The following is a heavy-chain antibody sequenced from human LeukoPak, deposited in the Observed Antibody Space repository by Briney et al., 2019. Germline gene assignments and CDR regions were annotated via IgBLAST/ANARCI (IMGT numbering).Heavy chain of an antibody. CDR2: MNPNSGNT. CDR1: GYTFTSYD. CDR3: SRGRYQVADAFDI. V-gene: IGHV1-8*01. Sequence: ASVTVSFKSSGYTFTSYDINWVRQATGQGLEWMGWMNPNSGNTGYAQKFQGRVTMTRNTSISTAYMELSSLRSEDTAVYYCSRGRYQVADAFDICGQGTMVTVSS. J-gene: IGHJ3*02. D-gene: IGHD2-2*01.